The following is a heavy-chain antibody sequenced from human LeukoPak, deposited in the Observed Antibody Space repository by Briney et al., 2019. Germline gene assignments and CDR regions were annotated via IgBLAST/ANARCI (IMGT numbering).Heavy chain of an antibody. Sequence: GGSLRLSCAASGFTFSSYAMSWVCQAPGKGLEWVSAISGSGGSTYYADSVKGRFTISRDNSKNTLYLQMNSLRAEDTAVYYCAKSMHSSWTSYFDYWGQGTLVTVSS. V-gene: IGHV3-23*01. CDR2: ISGSGGST. CDR3: AKSMHSSWTSYFDY. J-gene: IGHJ4*02. D-gene: IGHD6-13*01. CDR1: GFTFSSYA.